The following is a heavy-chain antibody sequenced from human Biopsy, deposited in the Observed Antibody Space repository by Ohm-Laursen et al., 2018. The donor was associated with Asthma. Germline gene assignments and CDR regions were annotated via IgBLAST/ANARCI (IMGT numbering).Heavy chain of an antibody. CDR3: ARKAGSCISRTCYSLDF. CDR2: INFVFRTT. Sequence: SVTASRKSLGGTFNTYVIGWVRQDPGQGLEWMGGINFVFRTTTYPQKFHDRVTITADDSTSTIYMELISLRSEDTAVYYCARKAGSCISRTCYSLDFWGQGILVTVSS. V-gene: IGHV1-69*13. J-gene: IGHJ4*02. CDR1: GGTFNTYV. D-gene: IGHD2-2*01.